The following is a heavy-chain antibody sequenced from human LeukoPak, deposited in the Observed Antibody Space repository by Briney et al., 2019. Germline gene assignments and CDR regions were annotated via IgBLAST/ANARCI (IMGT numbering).Heavy chain of an antibody. J-gene: IGHJ6*03. Sequence: SGGSLRLSCAASGFTFDDYGMSWVRQAPGKGLEWVSGINWNGGNTGYVDSVKGRFTISRDTAKNSLYLQMNSLRVEDTALYYCARALSNYVDYYYYYYMDVWGKGTTVTVSS. D-gene: IGHD4-11*01. CDR2: INWNGGNT. CDR3: ARALSNYVDYYYYYYMDV. V-gene: IGHV3-20*04. CDR1: GFTFDDYG.